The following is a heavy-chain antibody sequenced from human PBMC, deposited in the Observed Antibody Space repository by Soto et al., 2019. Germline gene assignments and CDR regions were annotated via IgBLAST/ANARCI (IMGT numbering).Heavy chain of an antibody. CDR2: INPHGGST. Sequence: ASVKVSCKAPGDTFTSYYLNWVRQAPGQGLEWMGVINPHGGSTKYAQKFQCRITMTRDTSRSTVYMELSSLRSDDTAIYYCARSSGGNFGIIIEGSNWFDPWGQGALVTGSS. J-gene: IGHJ5*02. CDR1: GDTFTSYY. D-gene: IGHD3-3*01. V-gene: IGHV1-46*01. CDR3: ARSSGGNFGIIIEGSNWFDP.